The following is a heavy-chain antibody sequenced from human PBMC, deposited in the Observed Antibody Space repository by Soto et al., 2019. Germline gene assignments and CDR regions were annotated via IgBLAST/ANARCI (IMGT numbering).Heavy chain of an antibody. CDR1: GFTFSSYA. J-gene: IGHJ4*02. V-gene: IGHV3-15*07. CDR2: IKSKTDGGTT. CDR3: TTGLAAAGH. D-gene: IGHD6-13*01. Sequence: WGSLRLCCAASGFTFSSYAMHWVRQAPGKGLEWVGRIKSKTDGGTTDYAAPVKGRFTISRDDSKNTLYLQMNSLKTEDTAVYYCTTGLAAAGHWGQGTLVTVSS.